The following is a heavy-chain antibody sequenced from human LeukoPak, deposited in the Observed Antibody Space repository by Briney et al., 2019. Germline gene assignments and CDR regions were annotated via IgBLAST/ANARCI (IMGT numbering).Heavy chain of an antibody. V-gene: IGHV3-23*01. J-gene: IGHJ1*01. Sequence: GSLRLPCAASGFTFSSYAMNWVRQAPGKGPEWVSAISGRGDRTYYADSVRGRFTISRDNSRNTLYLQMNSLRAEDTAEYYRAKDPGGFVVTPIRYFQHWGQGTLVTVSS. CDR2: ISGRGDRT. CDR1: GFTFSSYA. D-gene: IGHD2-15*01. CDR3: AKDPGGFVVTPIRYFQH.